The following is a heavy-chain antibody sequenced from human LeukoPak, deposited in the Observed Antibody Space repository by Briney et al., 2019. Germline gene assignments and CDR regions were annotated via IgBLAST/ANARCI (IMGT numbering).Heavy chain of an antibody. Sequence: PGGSLRLSCAASGFTFSSYAMSWVRQAPGKGLEWVSAISGSGGSTYYTASVKGRFTISRDNSKNTLYLQMNSLRAEDTAVYYCAKPSMIVVVITPFDYWGQGTLVTVSS. CDR3: AKPSMIVVVITPFDY. D-gene: IGHD3-22*01. V-gene: IGHV3-23*01. CDR2: ISGSGGST. CDR1: GFTFSSYA. J-gene: IGHJ4*02.